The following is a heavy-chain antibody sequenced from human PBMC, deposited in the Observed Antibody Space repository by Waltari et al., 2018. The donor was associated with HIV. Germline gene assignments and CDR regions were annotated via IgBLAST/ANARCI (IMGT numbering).Heavy chain of an antibody. CDR3: ARRYSFDTAMVKEYYYYGMDV. D-gene: IGHD5-18*01. CDR1: GGSFSGYY. J-gene: IGHJ6*02. Sequence: QVQLQQWGAGLLKPSETLSLTCAVYGGSFSGYYWSWIRQPPGKGLEWIGEINHSGSTNYNPSLKSRVTISVDTSKNQFSLKLSSVTAADTAVYYCARRYSFDTAMVKEYYYYGMDVWGQGTTVTVSS. CDR2: INHSGST. V-gene: IGHV4-34*01.